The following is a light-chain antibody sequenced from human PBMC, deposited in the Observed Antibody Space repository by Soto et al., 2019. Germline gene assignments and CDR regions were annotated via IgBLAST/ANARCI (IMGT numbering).Light chain of an antibody. CDR2: DAS. J-gene: IGKJ5*01. CDR3: QQRSNWPP. CDR1: QSVSSSY. Sequence: EIVLTQSPATLSLSPGERATLSCRASQSVSSSYLAWYQQKPGQAPRLLIYDASNRATGIPARFSGSGSGTDFTLTISSLEPEDFAVYYCQQRSNWPPFGQGTRLEIK. V-gene: IGKV3-11*01.